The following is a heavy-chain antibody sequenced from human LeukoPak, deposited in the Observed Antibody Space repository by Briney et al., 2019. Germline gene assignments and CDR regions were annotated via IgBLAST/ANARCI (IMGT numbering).Heavy chain of an antibody. Sequence: ASVKVSCKASGYTFTSYDINWVRQATGQGLEWMGWMNPNSGNTGYAQKFQGRVTITRNTSISTAYMELRSLRSDDTAVYYCARARGGSYYYNYMDVWGKGTTVTVSS. J-gene: IGHJ6*03. CDR1: GYTFTSYD. V-gene: IGHV1-8*03. CDR3: ARARGGSYYYNYMDV. CDR2: MNPNSGNT. D-gene: IGHD3-16*01.